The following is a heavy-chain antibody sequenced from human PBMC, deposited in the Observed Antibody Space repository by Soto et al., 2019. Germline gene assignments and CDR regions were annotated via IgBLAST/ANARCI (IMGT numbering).Heavy chain of an antibody. D-gene: IGHD1-1*01. Sequence: EVQVFESGGGLVQPGGSLRLSCAASGFSFSDYSMAWVRQTPEKGLEWVSGMSIGGEKTFYIDSVKGRFIVSRDSSRDTVYFQMYRLRVEDTAVYYCARWNGYGDLWGQGTLVTVSS. V-gene: IGHV3-23*01. CDR1: GFSFSDYS. CDR3: ARWNGYGDL. CDR2: MSIGGEKT. J-gene: IGHJ4*02.